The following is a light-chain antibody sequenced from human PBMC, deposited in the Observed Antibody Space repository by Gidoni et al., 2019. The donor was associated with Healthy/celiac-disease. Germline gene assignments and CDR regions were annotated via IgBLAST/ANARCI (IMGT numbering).Light chain of an antibody. CDR2: DAT. V-gene: IGKV1-33*01. CDR1: HDTSNS. J-gene: IGKJ2*01. Sequence: LRMQQSPSSLSASVRDRVTSTCQASHDTSNSLKWYQQNPGKAPKLLIYDATNVETVAPSRCSGSGAGTDSTSISSSLQHEDIAKYYWQQYDKRSTFGQGTKLEIK. CDR3: QQYDKRST.